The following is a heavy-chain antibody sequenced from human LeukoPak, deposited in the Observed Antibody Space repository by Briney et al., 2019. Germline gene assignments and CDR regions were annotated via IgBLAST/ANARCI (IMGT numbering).Heavy chain of an antibody. CDR3: ARDPDSYTTSVFDY. CDR1: GYTFTSDG. J-gene: IGHJ4*02. D-gene: IGHD2-2*02. CDR2: ISVSTCNT. V-gene: IGHV1-18*01. Sequence: ASVKVSCKASGYTFTSDGISWVRQAPGQGLEWMGWISVSTCNTNYAQKLQGRVTMTTDTSTSTAYMELRSLRSDDTAVYYCARDPDSYTTSVFDYWGQGTLVTVSS.